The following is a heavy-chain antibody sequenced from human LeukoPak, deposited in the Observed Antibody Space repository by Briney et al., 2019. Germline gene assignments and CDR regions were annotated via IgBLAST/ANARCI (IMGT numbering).Heavy chain of an antibody. J-gene: IGHJ4*02. V-gene: IGHV1-69*13. CDR1: GGTFSSYA. CDR2: IIPIFGTS. Sequence: SLKVSCKASGGTFSSYAMSWVRQAPGQGLECMGGIIPIFGTSNYAQKFQGRVTITADESTSTAYMELSSLRSEDRAVYYCASSRADYWGERTLVTVSS. CDR3: ASSRADY.